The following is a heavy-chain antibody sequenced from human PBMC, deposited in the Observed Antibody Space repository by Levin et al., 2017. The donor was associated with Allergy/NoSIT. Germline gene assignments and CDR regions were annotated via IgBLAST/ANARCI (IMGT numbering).Heavy chain of an antibody. CDR3: ARAESSSWHNFDY. J-gene: IGHJ4*02. V-gene: IGHV3-30*04. CDR2: ISGDGSQK. D-gene: IGHD6-13*01. Sequence: SLKISCAASGFTFRNYAMHWLRQAPGTGLEWVTVISGDGSQKNYADSAKGRLTISRDNSKNTLYLEMNTLRVEDTAVYYWARAESSSWHNFDYWGQGTRVTVSS. CDR1: GFTFRNYA.